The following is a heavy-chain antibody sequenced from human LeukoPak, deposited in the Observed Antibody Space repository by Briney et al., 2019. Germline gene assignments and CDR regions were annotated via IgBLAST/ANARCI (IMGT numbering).Heavy chain of an antibody. D-gene: IGHD2-15*01. CDR1: GYSFTSYW. J-gene: IGHJ6*02. CDR3: ARWGGYCSGGSCYDTYYYGMDV. CDR2: IYPGDSDT. Sequence: GESLKISCKGSGYSFTSYWIGWVRQMPGKGLEWMGIIYPGDSDTRYSPSFQGQVTISADKSISTAYLQWSSLKASDTAMYYCARWGGYCSGGSCYDTYYYGMDVWGQGTTVTVSS. V-gene: IGHV5-51*01.